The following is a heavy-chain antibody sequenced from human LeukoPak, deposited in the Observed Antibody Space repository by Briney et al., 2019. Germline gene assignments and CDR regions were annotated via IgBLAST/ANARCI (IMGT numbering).Heavy chain of an antibody. CDR1: GGSISSYY. CDR3: ARSIIPYYFDY. Sequence: PSETLSLTCTVSGGSISSYYWSWIRQPPGKGLEWTGYIYYSGSTNYNPSLKSRVTISVDTSKNQFSLKLSSVTAADTAVYYCARSIIPYYFDYWGQGTLVTVSS. J-gene: IGHJ4*02. V-gene: IGHV4-59*01. CDR2: IYYSGST.